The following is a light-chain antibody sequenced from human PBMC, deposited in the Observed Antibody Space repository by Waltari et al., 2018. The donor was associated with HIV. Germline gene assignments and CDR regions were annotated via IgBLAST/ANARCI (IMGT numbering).Light chain of an antibody. V-gene: IGLV2-14*01. J-gene: IGLJ2*01. CDR1: ALNDYDY. Sequence: SALTQPASVSGSPGPSITISCALNDYDYVSRYQRHPGKAPKVILYEVTNRPSGLSNRFSGSKSGNTATLTISGLQPEDEADYFCTSYISGTTPVFGRGTRVTVL. CDR3: TSYISGTTPV. CDR2: EVT.